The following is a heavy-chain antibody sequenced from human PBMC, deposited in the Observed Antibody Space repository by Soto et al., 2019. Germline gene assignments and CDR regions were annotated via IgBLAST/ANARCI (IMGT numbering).Heavy chain of an antibody. J-gene: IGHJ4*02. V-gene: IGHV3-74*01. CDR2: INNDGSDT. CDR3: GSLFEF. Sequence: EVHLVESGGGLVQPGWSLRLSCAASGFTFRYYWLHWVRQVPGRGPVWVSGINNDGSDTFYADFVEGRFTISRDNAKNTVYLQMDSLRAEDTAVYYCGSLFEFWGQGTLVTVSS. CDR1: GFTFRYYW.